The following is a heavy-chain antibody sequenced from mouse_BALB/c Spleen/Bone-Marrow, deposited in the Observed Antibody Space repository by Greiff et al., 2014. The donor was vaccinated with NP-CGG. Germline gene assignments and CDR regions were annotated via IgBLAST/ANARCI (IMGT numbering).Heavy chain of an antibody. Sequence: VQLKESGTVLARPGASVKMSCKASGYSFTSYWIQWVKQRPGQGLEWIGAIYPGNSDTSYNQKFKGRAKLTAVTSASTAYMELSSLTNEDSAVYYCTNGYDYYAMDYWGQGTSVTVSS. V-gene: IGHV1-5*01. CDR1: GYSFTSYW. J-gene: IGHJ4*01. D-gene: IGHD2-2*01. CDR3: TNGYDYYAMDY. CDR2: IYPGNSDT.